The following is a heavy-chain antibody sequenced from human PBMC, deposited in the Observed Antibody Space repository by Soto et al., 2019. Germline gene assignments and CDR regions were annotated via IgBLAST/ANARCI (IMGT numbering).Heavy chain of an antibody. J-gene: IGHJ5*02. CDR1: GGSISSGGYS. CDR2: IYHSGST. V-gene: IGHV4-30-2*01. CDR3: ARSIDP. Sequence: SETLSLTCAVSGGSISSGGYSWSWIRQPPGKGLEWIGYIYHSGSTYYNPSLKSRVTISVDRSKNQFSLKLRSVTAADTAVYYCARSIDPWGQGTLVTVS.